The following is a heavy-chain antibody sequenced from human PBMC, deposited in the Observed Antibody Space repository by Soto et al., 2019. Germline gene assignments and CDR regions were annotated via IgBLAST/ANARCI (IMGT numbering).Heavy chain of an antibody. Sequence: EVQLVYSGGGLVKPGGSLRLSCAASAFTFSTYNMNWVRQAPGKGLEWVSSIGTSGSHIYYADSLRGRFTVSRDNAKNSVSLQMNSLRAEDTAVYYCATKVSLQYWDYGMDVWGQGTTVTVSS. CDR3: ATKVSLQYWDYGMDV. CDR2: IGTSGSHI. V-gene: IGHV3-21*02. J-gene: IGHJ6*02. D-gene: IGHD2-8*02. CDR1: AFTFSTYN.